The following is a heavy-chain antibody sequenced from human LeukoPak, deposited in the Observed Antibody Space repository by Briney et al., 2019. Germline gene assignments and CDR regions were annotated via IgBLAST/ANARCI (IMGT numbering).Heavy chain of an antibody. CDR2: IYYSGST. Sequence: SETLSLTCTVSGGSISSYYWSWIRQPPGKGLEWIGYIYYSGSTNYNPSLKSRVTISVDTSKNQFSLKLSSVTAADTAVYYCARVRPSYYGSGPGWFDPWGQGTLVTVSS. CDR3: ARVRPSYYGSGPGWFDP. J-gene: IGHJ5*02. V-gene: IGHV4-59*01. CDR1: GGSISSYY. D-gene: IGHD3-10*01.